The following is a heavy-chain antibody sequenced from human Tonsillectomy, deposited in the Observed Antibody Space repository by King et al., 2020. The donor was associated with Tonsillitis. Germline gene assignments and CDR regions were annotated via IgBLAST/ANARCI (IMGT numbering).Heavy chain of an antibody. J-gene: IGHJ4*02. CDR1: GFSFSDYC. Sequence: VQLVESGGGVVQPGKSLRLSCAASGFSFSDYCIHWVRQAPGKGLEWVSIISYDGSDIYQADSVKGRITMSRDNSKNTVYLQMNSLRPEDAALYYCAKDVRRYASGSFPGDWGQGTLVTVSS. CDR3: AKDVRRYASGSFPGD. D-gene: IGHD3-10*01. CDR2: ISYDGSDI. V-gene: IGHV3-33*03.